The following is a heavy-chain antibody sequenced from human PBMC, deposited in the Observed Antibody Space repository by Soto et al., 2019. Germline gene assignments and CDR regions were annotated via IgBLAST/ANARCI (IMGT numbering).Heavy chain of an antibody. J-gene: IGHJ3*02. Sequence: GGSLGLSCAASGFTVSSNYMSWVRQAPGKGLEWVSVIYSGGSTYYADSVKGRFTISRDNSKNTLYLQMNSLRAEDTAVYYCARDIVATFNDAFDIWGQGTMVTVSS. V-gene: IGHV3-53*01. CDR3: ARDIVATFNDAFDI. D-gene: IGHD5-12*01. CDR1: GFTVSSNY. CDR2: IYSGGST.